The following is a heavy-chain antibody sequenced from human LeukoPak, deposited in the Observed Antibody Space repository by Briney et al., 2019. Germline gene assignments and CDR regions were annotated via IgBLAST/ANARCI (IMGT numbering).Heavy chain of an antibody. CDR1: GFTFSNYF. Sequence: GGSLRLSCAASGFTFSNYFMHWVRQAPGKGLEWVADIASDGSHTFYVESVKGRFTISRNNSKNTLYLQMNSLGPEDTAVYFCARERQDTVIHSGAFDIWGQGTMVTVSS. V-gene: IGHV3-30-3*01. J-gene: IGHJ3*02. D-gene: IGHD2-21*02. CDR2: IASDGSHT. CDR3: ARERQDTVIHSGAFDI.